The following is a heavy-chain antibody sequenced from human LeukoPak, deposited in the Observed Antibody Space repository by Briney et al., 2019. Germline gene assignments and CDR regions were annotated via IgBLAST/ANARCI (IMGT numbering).Heavy chain of an antibody. CDR3: ARASEGIAAANDAFDI. Sequence: ASVKVSCKASGYTFTSYDINWVRQATGQGLEWMGWMNPNSGNTGYAQKFQGRVTMTRNTSISTAYMELSSLRSEDTAVYYCARASEGIAAANDAFDIWGQGTMVTVSS. J-gene: IGHJ3*02. D-gene: IGHD6-13*01. CDR1: GYTFTSYD. V-gene: IGHV1-8*01. CDR2: MNPNSGNT.